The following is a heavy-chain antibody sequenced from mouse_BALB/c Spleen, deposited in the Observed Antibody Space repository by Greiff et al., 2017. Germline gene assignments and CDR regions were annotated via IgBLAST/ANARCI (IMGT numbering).Heavy chain of an antibody. V-gene: IGHV5-17*02. CDR2: ISNGSSTI. CDR3: AARQLGLSYAMDY. D-gene: IGHD3-2*01. J-gene: IGHJ4*01. CDR1: GFTFSSFG. Sequence: EVKLVESGGGLVQPGGSRKLSCAASGFTFSSFGMHWVRQAPEKGLEWVAYISNGSSTIYYADTVKGRFTISRDNPKNTLFLQMTSLRSEDTAMYYCAARQLGLSYAMDYWGQGTSVTVSS.